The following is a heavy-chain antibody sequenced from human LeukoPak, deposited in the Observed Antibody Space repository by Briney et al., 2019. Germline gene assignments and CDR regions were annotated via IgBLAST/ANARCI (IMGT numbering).Heavy chain of an antibody. V-gene: IGHV4-59*08. D-gene: IGHD3-10*01. Sequence: SETRSLTCTVAGGSDSRFHWGWIRHSPGKGLEWIGYISYSGSTHYNTSLKSRVTISIDTSKNQVVLALSSVTAADTAVYYCARHADYEASGSYLNWFDLWGQGTRVTVSS. CDR3: ARHADYEASGSYLNWFDL. J-gene: IGHJ5*02. CDR2: ISYSGST. CDR1: GGSDSRFH.